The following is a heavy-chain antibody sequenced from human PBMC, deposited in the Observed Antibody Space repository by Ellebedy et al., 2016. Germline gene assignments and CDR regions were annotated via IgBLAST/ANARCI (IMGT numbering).Heavy chain of an antibody. Sequence: GESLKISXAASGFVFTDYEWGWVRQAPGKGLEWVANINRDGNEKYYADSVKGRFAISRDNAQGSLFLEMNSLRAEDTAVYYCARDSASHLRFSYTDYWGRGTLIAVSS. CDR1: GFVFTDYE. D-gene: IGHD4-11*01. CDR3: ARDSASHLRFSYTDY. V-gene: IGHV3-7*01. CDR2: INRDGNEK. J-gene: IGHJ4*01.